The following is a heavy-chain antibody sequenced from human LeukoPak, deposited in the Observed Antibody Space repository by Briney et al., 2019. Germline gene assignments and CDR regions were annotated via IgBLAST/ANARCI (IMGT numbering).Heavy chain of an antibody. V-gene: IGHV4-59*08. CDR3: ARQIKYYYDSSGYSNPVIAFDI. D-gene: IGHD3-22*01. J-gene: IGHJ3*02. CDR2: IYYSGST. CDR1: GGSISSYY. Sequence: SETLSLTCTVSGGSISSYYWSSIRQPPGKGLEWIGYIYYSGSTNYNPSLKSRVTISVDTSKNQFSLKLSSVTAADTAVYYCARQIKYYYDSSGYSNPVIAFDIWGQGTMVTVSS.